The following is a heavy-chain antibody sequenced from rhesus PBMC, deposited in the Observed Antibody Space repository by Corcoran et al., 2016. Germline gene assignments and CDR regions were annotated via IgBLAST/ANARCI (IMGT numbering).Heavy chain of an antibody. V-gene: IGHV4-165*01. Sequence: QVQLQESGPGLVKPSETLSLTCAVSGGSFSGYSWGWFRQPPGKGLEWIGYISGSSGSTDYNPSLKSRVTISTDTSRNQFSLKLTSVTAADTAVYYCARGLCGPKYWGQGVLVTVSS. CDR1: GGSFSGYS. J-gene: IGHJ4*01. CDR3: ARGLCGPKY. CDR2: ISGSSGST. D-gene: IGHD2-39*01.